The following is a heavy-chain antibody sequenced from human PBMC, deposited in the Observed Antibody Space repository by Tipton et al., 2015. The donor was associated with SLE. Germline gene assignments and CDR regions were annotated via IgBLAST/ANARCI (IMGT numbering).Heavy chain of an antibody. Sequence: TLSLTCAVSGGSNRSHYWSWIRQPPGKGLEWIGYIYYSGSTNYNPSLKSRVTISVDTSKNQFSLKLSSVTAADTAVYYCARVYSSSPDYWGQGTLVTVSS. D-gene: IGHD6-6*01. CDR1: GGSNRSHY. CDR2: IYYSGST. J-gene: IGHJ4*02. V-gene: IGHV4-59*11. CDR3: ARVYSSSPDY.